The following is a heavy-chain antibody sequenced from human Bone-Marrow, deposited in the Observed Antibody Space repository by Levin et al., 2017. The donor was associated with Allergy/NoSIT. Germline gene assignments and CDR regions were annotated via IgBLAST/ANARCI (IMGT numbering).Heavy chain of an antibody. V-gene: IGHV3-23*01. J-gene: IGHJ4*02. CDR2: ISGSGAGT. Sequence: PGESLKISCAASGFTFRTYAMSWVRQAPGKGLEWLSGISGSGAGTFYADSVKGRFNISKDNSKNMVYLQLNSLRVEDTAVYCCAKVGSGWFRNKLDSWGQGTLVTVSS. CDR3: AKVGSGWFRNKLDS. CDR1: GFTFRTYA. D-gene: IGHD6-19*01.